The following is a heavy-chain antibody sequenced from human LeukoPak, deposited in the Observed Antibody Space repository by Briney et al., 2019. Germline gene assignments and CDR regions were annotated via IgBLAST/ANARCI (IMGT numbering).Heavy chain of an antibody. CDR2: ISRSGSA. J-gene: IGHJ4*02. D-gene: IGHD3-9*01. Sequence: SETLSLTCIVSGGSISSYYWSWIRQPPGKGLEWIGYISRSGSANYNPSLKSRVTISVDTSKNQFSLKLSSVTAADTAVYFCAKSGNPYDFLTSWGQGTLVTVSS. V-gene: IGHV4-59*01. CDR1: GGSISSYY. CDR3: AKSGNPYDFLTS.